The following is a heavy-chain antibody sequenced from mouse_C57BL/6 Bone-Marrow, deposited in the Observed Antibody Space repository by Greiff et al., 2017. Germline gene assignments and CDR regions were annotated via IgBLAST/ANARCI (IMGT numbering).Heavy chain of an antibody. V-gene: IGHV1-69*01. CDR3: AIGGYYYGSSSFAY. J-gene: IGHJ3*01. CDR1: GYTFTSYW. D-gene: IGHD1-1*01. CDR2: IDPSDSYT. Sequence: QVQLQQPGAELVMPGASVKLSCTASGYTFTSYWMHWVKQRPGQGLEWIGEIDPSDSYTNSNQKFQGKSTLTVDKSSSTAYLQHSSLRSEDSAVYYCAIGGYYYGSSSFAYWGQGTLVTVSA.